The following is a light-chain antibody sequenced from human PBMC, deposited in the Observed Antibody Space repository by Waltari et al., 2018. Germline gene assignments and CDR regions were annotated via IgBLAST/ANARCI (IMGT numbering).Light chain of an antibody. CDR3: QAWDSGPLVV. V-gene: IGLV3-1*01. CDR2: QDI. Sequence: SYELIQSPSVSVSPGQTVSTTCSGANLGAKCVCWYQQKPGQSPVLVIYQDILRPSGVPERFSGSNSGNTATLTISGTQAMDEADYYCQAWDSGPLVVFGGGTKLTVL. J-gene: IGLJ2*01. CDR1: NLGAKC.